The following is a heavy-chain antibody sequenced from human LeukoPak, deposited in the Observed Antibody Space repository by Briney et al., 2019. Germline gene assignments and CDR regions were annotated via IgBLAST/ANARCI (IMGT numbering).Heavy chain of an antibody. CDR3: VKDGAGSLRDY. Sequence: PGGSLRLSCATSGFTFSSYGMNWVRQAPGKGLEWVAYIRYDRSNKYYVDSVKGRFTISRDNSKNTLYLQMNSLRLEDTAVYYCVKDGAGSLRDYWGQGTLVTVSS. D-gene: IGHD3-10*01. CDR2: IRYDRSNK. J-gene: IGHJ4*02. CDR1: GFTFSSYG. V-gene: IGHV3-30*02.